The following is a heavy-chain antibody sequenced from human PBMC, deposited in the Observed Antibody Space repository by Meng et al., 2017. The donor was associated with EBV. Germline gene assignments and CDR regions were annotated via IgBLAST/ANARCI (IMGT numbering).Heavy chain of an antibody. Sequence: VDLVRSAGEVKRPGSSCKVSCMPSGGPFSNYAISWVRQAPGQGLEWLGGFLPRLGAPNYAQKFHGRVKITADESTSTHYMDLSSLRSEDTAIYYCASESGRGYTPDYWGQGTLVTVSS. CDR3: ASESGRGYTPDY. CDR2: FLPRLGAP. CDR1: GGPFSNYA. D-gene: IGHD3-10*01. J-gene: IGHJ4*02. V-gene: IGHV1-69*01.